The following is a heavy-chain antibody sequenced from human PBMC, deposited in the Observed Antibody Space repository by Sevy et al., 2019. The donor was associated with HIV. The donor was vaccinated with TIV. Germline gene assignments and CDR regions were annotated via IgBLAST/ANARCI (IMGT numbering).Heavy chain of an antibody. V-gene: IGHV3-30-3*01. Sequence: GGSLRLSCAASGFTFSAFSMHWVRQAPGKGLEWVATISYDGSNENYADSVKGRFTISRDNSKSSLYLQMNSLRGEDTAVYYCALERLSSNVAEYFQNWGQGTLVTVSS. CDR3: ALERLSSNVAEYFQN. J-gene: IGHJ1*01. D-gene: IGHD1-1*01. CDR2: ISYDGSNE. CDR1: GFTFSAFS.